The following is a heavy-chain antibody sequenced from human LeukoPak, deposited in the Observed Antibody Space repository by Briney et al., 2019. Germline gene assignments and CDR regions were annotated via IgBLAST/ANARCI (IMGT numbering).Heavy chain of an antibody. D-gene: IGHD6-6*01. V-gene: IGHV1-2*02. CDR1: GYTFTGYY. Sequence: GASVKVSCKASGYTFTGYYMHWVRQAPGQGLEWMGWINPNSGGTNYAQKFQGRVTMTRDTSISTAYMELSRLRSDDTAVYYCARDNALAARPDFDYWGQGTLVTVSS. CDR3: ARDNALAARPDFDY. J-gene: IGHJ4*02. CDR2: INPNSGGT.